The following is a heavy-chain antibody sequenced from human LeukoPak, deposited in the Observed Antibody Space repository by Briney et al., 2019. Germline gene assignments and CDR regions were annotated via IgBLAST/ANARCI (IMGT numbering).Heavy chain of an antibody. Sequence: ASVKVSCKASGYTFNRYGITWVRQAPGQGLEWMGWISAYNGQTKYAQNLQGRATLTTDTPTTTAYMELRSLRSDDTAIYYCAREGIWDSYHDAQAFDYWGQGTLVTVSS. D-gene: IGHD3-16*01. CDR3: AREGIWDSYHDAQAFDY. J-gene: IGHJ4*02. CDR1: GYTFNRYG. V-gene: IGHV1-18*01. CDR2: ISAYNGQT.